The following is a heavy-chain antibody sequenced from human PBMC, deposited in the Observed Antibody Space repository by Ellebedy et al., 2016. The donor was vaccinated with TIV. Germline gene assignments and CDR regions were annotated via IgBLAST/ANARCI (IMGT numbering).Heavy chain of an antibody. D-gene: IGHD3-3*01. CDR1: GFSFSDYY. J-gene: IGHJ6*03. CDR3: ARGTEFGVVVRSYQYYYYMDV. V-gene: IGHV3-7*01. Sequence: GGSLRLXXAASGFSFSDYYMTWVRQAPGKGLEWVANINQDGSEESYVDSVKGRFTMSRDNAKESLSLQMNSLRAEDTAVYYCARGTEFGVVVRSYQYYYYMDVWGKGTTVTVSS. CDR2: INQDGSEE.